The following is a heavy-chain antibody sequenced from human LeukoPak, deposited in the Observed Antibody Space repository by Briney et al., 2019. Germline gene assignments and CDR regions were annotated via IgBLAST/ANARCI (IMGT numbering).Heavy chain of an antibody. V-gene: IGHV3-23*01. Sequence: PGGSLRLSCAASGFTFSSYAMSWVRQAPGRGLEWVSAISGSGGSTYYADSVKGRFTISRDNSKNTLYLQMNSLRAEDTAVYYCAKARPKEDIVVVPATFDYWGQGTLVTVSS. CDR1: GFTFSSYA. CDR2: ISGSGGST. J-gene: IGHJ4*02. D-gene: IGHD2-2*01. CDR3: AKARPKEDIVVVPATFDY.